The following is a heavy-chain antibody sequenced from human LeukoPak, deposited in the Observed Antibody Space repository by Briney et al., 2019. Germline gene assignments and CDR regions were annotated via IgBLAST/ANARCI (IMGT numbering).Heavy chain of an antibody. J-gene: IGHJ4*02. CDR1: GYTFTSYA. CDR2: INAGNGNT. CDR3: ARALSYGDSLDY. Sequence: ASVKVSCKASGYTFTSYAMHWVRQAPGQRLEWMGWINAGNGNTKYSQKLQGRVTITRDTSASTAYMELSSLRSEDTAVYYCARALSYGDSLDYWGQGTLVTVSS. V-gene: IGHV1-3*01. D-gene: IGHD4-17*01.